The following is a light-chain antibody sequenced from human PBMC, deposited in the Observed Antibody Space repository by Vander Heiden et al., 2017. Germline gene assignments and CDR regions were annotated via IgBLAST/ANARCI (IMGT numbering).Light chain of an antibody. CDR1: QSVLYSSNNMNY. CDR2: WAS. V-gene: IGKV4-1*01. J-gene: IGKJ5*01. CDR3: QQDYSSHT. Sequence: DIVMTQSPDSLAVSLGERATINCKSSQSVLYSSNNMNYLAWYQHKPGQPPKLLIYWASTREYGVPDRFSGSGSGTDFTLTSSSLQAEDVAVYYWQQDYSSHTFGQGTLLEIK.